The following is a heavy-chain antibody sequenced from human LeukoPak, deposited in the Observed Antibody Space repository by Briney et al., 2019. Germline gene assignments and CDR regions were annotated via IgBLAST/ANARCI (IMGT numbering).Heavy chain of an antibody. D-gene: IGHD3-22*01. CDR3: ARGNNYDSSGYYFDY. CDR1: GGSFSGYY. V-gene: IGHV4-34*01. CDR2: INHSGST. J-gene: IGHJ4*02. Sequence: SETLSLTCAVYGGSFSGYYWSWIRQPPGKGLEWIGEINHSGSTNYNPSLKSRVTISVDTSKNQFSLRLSSVTAADTAVYYCARGNNYDSSGYYFDYWGQGTLVTVSS.